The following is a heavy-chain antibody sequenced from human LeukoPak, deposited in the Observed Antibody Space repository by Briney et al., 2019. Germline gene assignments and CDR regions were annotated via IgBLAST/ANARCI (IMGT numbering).Heavy chain of an antibody. CDR3: TTDYYDSSGYSVIFDY. J-gene: IGHJ4*02. Sequence: KPGGSLRLSCAASGFTFNNAWMSWVRQAPGKGLEWVGRIKSTTDGGTTDYAAPVKGRFTISRDDSKNTLYLQMNSLKTEDTAVYYCTTDYYDSSGYSVIFDYWGQGTLVTVSS. V-gene: IGHV3-15*01. CDR1: GFTFNNAW. CDR2: IKSTTDGGTT. D-gene: IGHD3-22*01.